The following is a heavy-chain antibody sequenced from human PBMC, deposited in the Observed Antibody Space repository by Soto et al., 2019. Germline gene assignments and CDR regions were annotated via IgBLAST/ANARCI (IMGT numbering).Heavy chain of an antibody. CDR3: ATSPGNYYYYGMDV. CDR1: GFTFDDYA. V-gene: IGHV3-9*01. CDR2: ISWNSGSI. Sequence: SLRLSCAASGFTFDDYAIHWVRQAPGKGLEWVSGISWNSGSIGYADSVKGRFTISRDNAKNSLYLQMNSLRAEDTALYYCATSPGNYYYYGMDVWGQGTTVTVSS. J-gene: IGHJ6*02. D-gene: IGHD3-10*01.